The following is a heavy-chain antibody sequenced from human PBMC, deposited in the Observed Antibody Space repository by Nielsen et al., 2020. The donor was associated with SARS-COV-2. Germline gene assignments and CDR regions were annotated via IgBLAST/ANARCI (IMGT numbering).Heavy chain of an antibody. CDR2: INPNSGGT. CDR1: GYTFTGYY. J-gene: IGHJ4*02. D-gene: IGHD6-19*01. CDR3: ARHGFSYSSGWWTGYSGVDY. V-gene: IGHV1-2*02. Sequence: ASVKVSCKASGYTFTGYYMHWVRQAPGQGLEWMGWINPNSGGTNYAQKFQGRVTMTRDTSISTAYMELSRLRSDDTAVYYCARHGFSYSSGWWTGYSGVDYWGQGTLVTVSS.